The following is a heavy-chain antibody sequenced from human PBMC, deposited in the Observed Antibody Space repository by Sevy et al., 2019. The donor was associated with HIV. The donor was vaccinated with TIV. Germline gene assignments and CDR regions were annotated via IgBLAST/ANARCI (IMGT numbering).Heavy chain of an antibody. CDR3: ATSRSGYFDGSGYYIY. CDR2: IYPDDSDT. D-gene: IGHD3-22*01. Sequence: GESLKISCQGSGYSFTSHWIACVRQMPGKGLEWMGIIYPDDSDTRYSPSFQGQVTFSADKSIFTAYLQWSSLKASDTAIYYCATSRSGYFDGSGYYIYWGQGTQVTVSS. J-gene: IGHJ4*01. CDR1: GYSFTSHW. V-gene: IGHV5-51*01.